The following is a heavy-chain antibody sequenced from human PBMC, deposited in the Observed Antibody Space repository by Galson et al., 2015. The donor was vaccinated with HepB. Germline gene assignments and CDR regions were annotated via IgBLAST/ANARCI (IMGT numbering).Heavy chain of an antibody. CDR2: IIPIFGLT. V-gene: IGHV1-69*01. D-gene: IGHD6-19*01. J-gene: IGHJ4*02. CDR3: TRGREISSGWYPD. Sequence: WVRQAPGQGLEWMGGIIPIFGLTTYAQNFQGRVTITADESATTAYVELSRLRSEDTAVYFCTRGREISSGWYPDWGQGTLVIVSS.